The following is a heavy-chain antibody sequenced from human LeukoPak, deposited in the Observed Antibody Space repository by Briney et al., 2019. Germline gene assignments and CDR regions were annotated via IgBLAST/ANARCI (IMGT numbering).Heavy chain of an antibody. CDR3: LKMYYDFWSSFDI. CDR2: INHNSGGT. Sequence: ASVTVSCMASGYTFTGYYMHGVRQPPGQGLECMGWINHNSGGTNYAQKFQGRVTMTRDTSISTAYMELSGLRSDDTAVYYCLKMYYDFWSSFDIWGKGKIVSVSS. D-gene: IGHD3-3*01. J-gene: IGHJ3*02. V-gene: IGHV1-2*02. CDR1: GYTFTGYY.